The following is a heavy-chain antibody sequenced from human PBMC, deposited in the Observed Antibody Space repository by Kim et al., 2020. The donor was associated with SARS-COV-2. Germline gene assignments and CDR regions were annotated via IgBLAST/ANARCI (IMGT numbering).Heavy chain of an antibody. V-gene: IGHV3-33*08. J-gene: IGHJ4*02. Sequence: GGSLRLSCAASGFTFSSYGMHWVRQAPGKGLEWVAVIWYDGSNKYYADSVKGRFTISRDNSKNTLYLQMNSLRAEDTAVYYCVRGDIVVVVAGDYWGQGTLGTVSS. CDR3: VRGDIVVVVAGDY. D-gene: IGHD2-15*01. CDR1: GFTFSSYG. CDR2: IWYDGSNK.